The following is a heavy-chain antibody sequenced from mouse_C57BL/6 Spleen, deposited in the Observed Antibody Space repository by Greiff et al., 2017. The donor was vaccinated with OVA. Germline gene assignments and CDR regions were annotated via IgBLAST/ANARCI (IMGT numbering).Heavy chain of an antibody. CDR1: GYTFTSYT. J-gene: IGHJ2*01. Sequence: QVQLQQSGAELVRPGASVKMSCKASGYTFTSYTMNWVKQRHGQGLEWIGYINPSSGYTKYNQKFKDKATLTADKSSSTSYMQLSSLTSEYSAVYYCARDGRDYEGYWGQGTTLTVSS. CDR3: ARDGRDYEGY. D-gene: IGHD2-4*01. CDR2: INPSSGYT. V-gene: IGHV1-4*01.